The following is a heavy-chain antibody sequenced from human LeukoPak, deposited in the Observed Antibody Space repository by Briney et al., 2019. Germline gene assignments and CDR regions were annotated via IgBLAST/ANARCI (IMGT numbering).Heavy chain of an antibody. CDR3: VRSSDWAFFDH. V-gene: IGHV3-74*01. Sequence: GGSLRLSCEASGLSFSTSYMHWVRQTPGKGLIWVSRIHNTGAYIDYVDSVKGRFTISRDNAKNTLYLQMNSLRAEDTAVYFCVRSSDWAFFDHWGQGALVTVSS. CDR1: GLSFSTSY. J-gene: IGHJ4*02. CDR2: IHNTGAYI. D-gene: IGHD3/OR15-3a*01.